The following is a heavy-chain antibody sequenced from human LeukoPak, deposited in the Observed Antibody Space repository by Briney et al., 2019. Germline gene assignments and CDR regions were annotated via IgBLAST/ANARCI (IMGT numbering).Heavy chain of an antibody. V-gene: IGHV3-9*01. J-gene: IGHJ4*02. CDR3: VPTPSWFDY. CDR1: EITFDDYA. D-gene: IGHD6-6*01. CDR2: LSWNSGTI. Sequence: GGSLRLSCADSEITFDDYAIHWVRQAPGKGLEWVSGLSWNSGTIDYADSVKGRFTISRDNAKNSLYLQMNSLRAEDTALYYCVPTPSWFDYWGQGTLVTVSS.